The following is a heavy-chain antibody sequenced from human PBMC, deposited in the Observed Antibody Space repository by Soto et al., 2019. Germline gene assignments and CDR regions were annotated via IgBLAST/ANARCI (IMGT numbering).Heavy chain of an antibody. D-gene: IGHD5-12*01. CDR3: AGDLYSGWAVSDY. CDR2: MNPNSGNT. CDR1: GYTFTRYH. J-gene: IGHJ4*02. V-gene: IGHV1-8*01. Sequence: ASVKVSCKASGYTFTRYHINWVRQATGQGLEWMGWMNPNSGNTGYAQKFQGRVTMTRNTSISTAYMELSSLTSEDTAVYYSAGDLYSGWAVSDYWGQGTVVTLS.